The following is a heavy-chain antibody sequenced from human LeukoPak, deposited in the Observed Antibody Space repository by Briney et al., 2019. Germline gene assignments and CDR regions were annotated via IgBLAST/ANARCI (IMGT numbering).Heavy chain of an antibody. V-gene: IGHV3-23*01. Sequence: GGSLRLSCAASEFTLSSYAMSWVRQAPGKGLEWVSGIGNSGGGTYYADSVKGRFTISRDNSKNTLYLQMNSLRVEDTAVYYCAREGSGSLDYWGQGALVTVSS. CDR3: AREGSGSLDY. D-gene: IGHD1-26*01. CDR2: IGNSGGGT. J-gene: IGHJ4*02. CDR1: EFTLSSYA.